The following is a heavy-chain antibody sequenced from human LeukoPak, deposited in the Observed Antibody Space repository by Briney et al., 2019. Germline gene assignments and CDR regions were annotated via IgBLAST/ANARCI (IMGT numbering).Heavy chain of an antibody. Sequence: PGRSLRLSCAASGFTFSSYGMHWVRQAPGKGLEWVAVISYDGSNKYYADSVKGLFTISRDNSKNTLYLQMNSLRAEDTAVYYCAKGAHYGANAFDIWGQGTMVTVS. CDR2: ISYDGSNK. J-gene: IGHJ3*02. CDR3: AKGAHYGANAFDI. CDR1: GFTFSSYG. V-gene: IGHV3-30*18. D-gene: IGHD4-17*01.